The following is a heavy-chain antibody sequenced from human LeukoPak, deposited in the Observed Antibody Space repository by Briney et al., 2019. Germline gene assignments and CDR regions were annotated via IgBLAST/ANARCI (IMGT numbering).Heavy chain of an antibody. CDR2: IYYSGST. D-gene: IGHD6-19*01. J-gene: IGHJ3*02. CDR1: GGSIGLYH. Sequence: SETLSLTCTVSGGSIGLYHWTWIRQPPGKGLEWIGYIYYSGSTKYNVSLKSRVTISVDTSKKQFSLKLSSVTAADTAVYYCATYSTGFDIWGQGTVVTVSS. CDR3: ATYSTGFDI. V-gene: IGHV4-59*12.